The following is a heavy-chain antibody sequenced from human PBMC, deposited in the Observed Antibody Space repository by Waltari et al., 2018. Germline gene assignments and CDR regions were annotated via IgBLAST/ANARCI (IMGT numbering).Heavy chain of an antibody. J-gene: IGHJ4*02. CDR2: LSLTGITT. Sequence: EVQLLESGGGLVQPGGSLGLSCAASGFNFSNHAMSWFRQAPGKGLEWISSLSLTGITTFYADSVKGRFTVSRDNSKKTLYLQMNSLRAEDTAVYYCAEATYYDILTGYHSPAPFDSWGQGTLVTVSS. D-gene: IGHD3-9*01. CDR3: AEATYYDILTGYHSPAPFDS. CDR1: GFNFSNHA. V-gene: IGHV3-23*01.